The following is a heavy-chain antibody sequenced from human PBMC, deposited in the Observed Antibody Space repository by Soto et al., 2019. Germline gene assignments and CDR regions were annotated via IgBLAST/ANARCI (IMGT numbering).Heavy chain of an antibody. CDR2: IYYRGST. CDR3: ARDPKDIVVVPAAFYYYYGMDV. CDR1: GGSISSGDYY. J-gene: IGHJ6*02. D-gene: IGHD2-2*01. Sequence: QVQLQESGPGLVKPSQTLSLTCTVSGGSISSGDYYWSWIRQPPGKGLEWVGYIYYRGSTYYNPSLKSRVTISVDTSTNQFSLKLSSVTAADTAVYYCARDPKDIVVVPAAFYYYYGMDVWGQGTTVTVSS. V-gene: IGHV4-30-4*01.